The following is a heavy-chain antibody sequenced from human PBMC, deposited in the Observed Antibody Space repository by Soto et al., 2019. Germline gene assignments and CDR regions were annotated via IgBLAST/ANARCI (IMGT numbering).Heavy chain of an antibody. Sequence: GSLRLSCVASGFFFSYYEMNWVRQAPGKGLEWVSYISGSGNSISYADSMKGRFTISRDNAKNSLYLQMISLRAEDTAVYYCARGEGSCASHGIDVWGKGTIVTVSS. CDR3: ARGEGSCASHGIDV. J-gene: IGHJ6*04. D-gene: IGHD6-13*01. CDR1: GFFFSYYE. V-gene: IGHV3-48*03. CDR2: ISGSGNSI.